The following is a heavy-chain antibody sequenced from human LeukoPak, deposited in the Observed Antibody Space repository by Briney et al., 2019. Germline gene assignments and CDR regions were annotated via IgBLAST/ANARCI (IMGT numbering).Heavy chain of an antibody. Sequence: GGSLRLSCAASGFTFSDNYMTWVRQAPGKRLEWLSYISGNGGDIQYADSVKGRFTISRDNAKNLLYLQMDSLRVEDTAIYYCARDPRTVRIWGQGTLVTVSS. D-gene: IGHD1-1*01. CDR3: ARDPRTVRI. CDR1: GFTFSDNY. CDR2: ISGNGGDI. V-gene: IGHV3-11*04. J-gene: IGHJ4*02.